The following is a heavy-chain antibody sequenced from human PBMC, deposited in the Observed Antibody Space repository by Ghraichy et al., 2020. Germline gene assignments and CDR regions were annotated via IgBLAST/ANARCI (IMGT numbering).Heavy chain of an antibody. V-gene: IGHV3-15*01. CDR1: GFILSNAW. D-gene: IGHD1-1*01. CDR3: TTIELWLERALGY. CDR2: IKRKTDGGTT. J-gene: IGHJ4*02. Sequence: GGSLRLSCEASGFILSNAWMNWVRQAPGKGLEWVGRIKRKTDGGTTDYAAPVKGRCTISRDDSTNTLFLQMNSLKTEDTAMYYCTTIELWLERALGYWGQGTLVTVSS.